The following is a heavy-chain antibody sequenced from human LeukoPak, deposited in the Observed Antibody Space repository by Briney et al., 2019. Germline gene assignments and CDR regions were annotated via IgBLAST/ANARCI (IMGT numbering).Heavy chain of an antibody. CDR3: AREVDCSSTSCYRGKWFDP. J-gene: IGHJ5*02. CDR2: MNPNSGNT. V-gene: IGHV1-8*03. CDR1: GYTFTSYD. Sequence: ASVKVSCKASGYTFTSYDINWVRQATGQGLEWMGWMNPNSGNTGYAQKFQGRVTITRNTSISTAYMELSSLRSEDTAVYYRAREVDCSSTSCYRGKWFDPWGQGTLVTVSS. D-gene: IGHD2-2*02.